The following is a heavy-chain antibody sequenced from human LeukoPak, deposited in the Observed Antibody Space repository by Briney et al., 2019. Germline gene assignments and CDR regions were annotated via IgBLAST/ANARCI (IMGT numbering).Heavy chain of an antibody. Sequence: SEALSLTCTVSGGSISSYYWSWIRQPPGKGLEWIGYIYYSGSTNYNPSLKSRVTISVDTSKNQFSLKLSSVTAADTAVYYCARGTTLYSSGWYAYYFDYWGQGTLVTVSS. D-gene: IGHD6-19*01. CDR3: ARGTTLYSSGWYAYYFDY. CDR2: IYYSGST. J-gene: IGHJ4*02. CDR1: GGSISSYY. V-gene: IGHV4-59*01.